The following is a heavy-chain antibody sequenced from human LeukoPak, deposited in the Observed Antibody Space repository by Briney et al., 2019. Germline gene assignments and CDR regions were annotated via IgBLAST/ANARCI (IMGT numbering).Heavy chain of an antibody. J-gene: IGHJ4*02. D-gene: IGHD3-22*01. V-gene: IGHV3-48*03. CDR2: ISSSGSTI. Sequence: AGGSLRLSCAASGFTFSSYKMNWVRQAPGKGLEWVSYISSSGSTIYYADSAKGRFTISRDNAKNLLYLQMKSLRAEDTALYYCAREDSGGYHFWGQGTLVTVSS. CDR3: AREDSGGYHF. CDR1: GFTFSSYK.